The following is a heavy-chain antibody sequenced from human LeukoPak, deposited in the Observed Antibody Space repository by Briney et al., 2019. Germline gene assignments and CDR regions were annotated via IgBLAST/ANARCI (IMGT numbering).Heavy chain of an antibody. CDR2: ISYDGSNK. J-gene: IGHJ6*02. CDR1: GFTFSSYG. Sequence: PGRSLRLSCAASGFTFSSYGMHWVRQAPGKGLEWVAVISYDGSNKYYADSVKGRFTISRDNSKNTLFLQMNSLRTEDTAVYYCARDGGWGAAVMFSINYYYYGMDVWGQGTTVTVSS. CDR3: ARDGGWGAAVMFSINYYYYGMDV. D-gene: IGHD2-2*01. V-gene: IGHV3-30*03.